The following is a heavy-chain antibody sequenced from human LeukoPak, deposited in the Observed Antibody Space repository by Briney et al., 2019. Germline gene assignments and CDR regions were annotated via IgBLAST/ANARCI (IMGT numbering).Heavy chain of an antibody. J-gene: IGHJ5*02. CDR2: IYYSGST. D-gene: IGHD2-2*01. CDR3: ARSVWYQLLINWFDP. CDR1: GGSISSYY. V-gene: IGHV4-39*01. Sequence: SETLSLTCTVSGGSISSYYWSWIRQPPGKGLEWIGSIYYSGSTYYNPSLKSRVTISVDTSKNQFSLKLSSVTAADTAVYYCARSVWYQLLINWFDPWGQGTLVTVSS.